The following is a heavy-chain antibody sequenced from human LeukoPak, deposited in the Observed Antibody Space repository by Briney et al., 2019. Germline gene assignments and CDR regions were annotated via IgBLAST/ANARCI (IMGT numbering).Heavy chain of an antibody. CDR3: ARGVRVTMIVDANDAFDI. CDR2: INHSGST. CDR1: GGSFSSYY. V-gene: IGHV4-34*01. Sequence: SETLSLTCAVYGGSFSSYYWSWIRQPPGKGLEWIGEINHSGSTNHNPSLKSRVTISVDTSKNQFSLKLSSVTAADTAVYYCARGVRVTMIVDANDAFDIWGQGTMVTVSS. J-gene: IGHJ3*02. D-gene: IGHD3-22*01.